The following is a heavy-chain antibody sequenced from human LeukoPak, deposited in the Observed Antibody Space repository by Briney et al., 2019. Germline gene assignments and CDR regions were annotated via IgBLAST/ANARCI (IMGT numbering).Heavy chain of an antibody. J-gene: IGHJ4*02. CDR2: IYYSGST. Sequence: SETLSLTCTVSGGSISSYYWSWIRQPPGKGLEWIGYIYYSGSTNYNPSLKSRVAISVDTSKNQFSLKLSSVTAADTAVYYCARDRDYYNYFEYWGQGTLVTVSS. V-gene: IGHV4-59*08. CDR3: ARDRDYYNYFEY. D-gene: IGHD3-10*01. CDR1: GGSISSYY.